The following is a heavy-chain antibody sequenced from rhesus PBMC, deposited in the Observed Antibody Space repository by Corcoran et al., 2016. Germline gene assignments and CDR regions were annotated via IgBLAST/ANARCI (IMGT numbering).Heavy chain of an antibody. V-gene: IGHV4-73*01. CDR3: ARSIWTGYYKYYFDY. CDR1: GSSIRGST. Sequence: VKLQQWGEGLVKPSETLSPTCAVYGSSIRGSTRCWIRQPPGKGLEWIGNIDGNTASTNYNPSLKNRVTISKDTSKIQFSLKLSSVTAADTAVYYCARSIWTGYYKYYFDYWGQGVLVTVSS. CDR2: IDGNTAST. D-gene: IGHD3-3*01. J-gene: IGHJ4*01.